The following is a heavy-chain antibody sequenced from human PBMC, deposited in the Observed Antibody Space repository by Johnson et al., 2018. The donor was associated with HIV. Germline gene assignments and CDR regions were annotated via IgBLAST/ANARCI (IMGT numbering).Heavy chain of an antibody. J-gene: IGHJ3*02. D-gene: IGHD1/OR15-1a*01. CDR1: GFTFSSYW. CDR2: IKQDGSEK. CDR3: ARDRYNWNRGASDI. V-gene: IGHV3-7*01. Sequence: VQLMESGGGLVQPGGSLRLSCAASGFTFSSYWMTWVRQAPGMGLEWVANIKQDGSEKYYVDSVKGRFKISRDNAKNSLYLQMNSLRAEDTAMYYCARDRYNWNRGASDIWGRGTMVTVSS.